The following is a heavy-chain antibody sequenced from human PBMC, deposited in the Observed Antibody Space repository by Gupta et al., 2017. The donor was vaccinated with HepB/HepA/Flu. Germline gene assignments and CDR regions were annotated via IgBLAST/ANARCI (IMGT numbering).Heavy chain of an antibody. V-gene: IGHV3-30-3*01. Sequence: QAQLVESGGGVVQPGRSLRLSCAASGFTSSSSAMHWVRQAPGKGLEWVAVISYDGSNKYYADSVKGRFTISRDNSKNTLYLQMNSLRAEDTAVYYCAREQLIYGMDVWGQGTTVTVSS. CDR3: AREQLIYGMDV. D-gene: IGHD2-8*01. CDR1: GFTSSSSA. CDR2: ISYDGSNK. J-gene: IGHJ6*02.